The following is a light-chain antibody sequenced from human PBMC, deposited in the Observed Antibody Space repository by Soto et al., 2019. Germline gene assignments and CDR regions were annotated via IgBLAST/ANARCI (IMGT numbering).Light chain of an antibody. Sequence: QSVLTQPASVSGSPGQSITISCTGTSSDVGGHHYVSWYQQHPGKAPKVMIYEVSNRPSGVSDRFSGSKSGNTASLTISGLQAEDEADYYCSSYTSSRSWVFGGGTQLTVL. CDR1: SSDVGGHHY. CDR2: EVS. J-gene: IGLJ3*02. CDR3: SSYTSSRSWV. V-gene: IGLV2-14*01.